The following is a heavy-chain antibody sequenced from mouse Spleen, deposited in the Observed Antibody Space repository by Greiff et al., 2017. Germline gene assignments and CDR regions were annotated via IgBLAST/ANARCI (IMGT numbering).Heavy chain of an antibody. Sequence: DVHLVESGGGLVKPGGSLKLSCAASGFTFSSYGMSWVRQTPEKRLEWVATISGGGSYTYYPDSVKGRFTISRDNAKNNLYLQMSSLRSEDTALYYCARLELGRYFDVWGAGTTVTVSS. V-gene: IGHV5-9-2*01. CDR3: ARLELGRYFDV. D-gene: IGHD4-1*01. CDR2: ISGGGSYT. CDR1: GFTFSSYG. J-gene: IGHJ1*01.